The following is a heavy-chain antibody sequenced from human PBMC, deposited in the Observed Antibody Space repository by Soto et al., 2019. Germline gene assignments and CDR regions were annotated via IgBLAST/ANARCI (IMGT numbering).Heavy chain of an antibody. D-gene: IGHD3-3*01. CDR1: GFTFSSYA. J-gene: IGHJ4*02. Sequence: GGSLRLSCAASGFTFSSYAMHWVRQAPGKGLEWVAVISYDGSNKYYADSVKGRFTISRDNSKNTLYLQMNSLRAEDTAVYYCARARTYYDFWSGYSTADYWGQGTLVTVSS. CDR3: ARARTYYDFWSGYSTADY. V-gene: IGHV3-30-3*01. CDR2: ISYDGSNK.